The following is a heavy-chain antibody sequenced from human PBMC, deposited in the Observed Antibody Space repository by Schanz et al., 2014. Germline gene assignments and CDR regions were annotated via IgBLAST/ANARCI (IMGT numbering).Heavy chain of an antibody. CDR1: GFTFSSYA. Sequence: EAQLVESGGGLVKPGGSLRLSCAASGFTFSSYAMSWVRQAPGKGLEWVSAISGSGGSTYYADSVKGRFTISRDNSKNTLYLQMNSLRAEDTAVYYCAKGRFGELSAFDIWGQGTMXTVSS. CDR3: AKGRFGELSAFDI. V-gene: IGHV3-23*04. J-gene: IGHJ3*02. D-gene: IGHD3-10*01. CDR2: ISGSGGST.